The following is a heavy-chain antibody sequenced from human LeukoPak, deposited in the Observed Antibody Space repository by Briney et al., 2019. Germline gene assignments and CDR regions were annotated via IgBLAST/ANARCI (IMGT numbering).Heavy chain of an antibody. J-gene: IGHJ4*02. CDR2: IYYSGTT. V-gene: IGHV4-31*03. Sequence: PSETLSLTCTVSGGSISSGGYYWSWIRQHPGKGLEWIGYIYYSGTTYYNPSLKSRFTISVDTSKNQFSLKLSSVTAADTAVYYCAGLNTAMVMGRIDYWGQGTLVTVSS. D-gene: IGHD5-18*01. CDR3: AGLNTAMVMGRIDY. CDR1: GGSISSGGYY.